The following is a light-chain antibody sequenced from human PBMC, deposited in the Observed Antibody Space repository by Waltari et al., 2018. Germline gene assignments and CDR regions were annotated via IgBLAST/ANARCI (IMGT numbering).Light chain of an antibody. CDR3: GVWDDSLGGV. J-gene: IGLJ3*02. CDR2: NEQ. V-gene: IGLV1-44*01. CDR1: TSNIGGNS. Sequence: QSVLTQPPSASGTPGQRVTISCSGSTSNIGGNSVNWYQQLPGTAPKLLIYNEQQWPLVDPVRVSTSRSGASASLAIIGSQDEDEADYDCGVWDDSLGGVFGGGTKLTVL.